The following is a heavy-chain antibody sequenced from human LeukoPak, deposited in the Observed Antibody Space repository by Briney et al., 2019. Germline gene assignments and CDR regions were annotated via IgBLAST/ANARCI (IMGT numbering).Heavy chain of an antibody. CDR2: IYTSGST. CDR3: ARDGDYGDYLAGY. J-gene: IGHJ4*02. CDR1: GGSISSGSYY. D-gene: IGHD4-17*01. Sequence: SETLSLTCTVSGGSISSGSYYWSWIRQPAGKGLEWIGRIYTSGSTNYNPSLKSRVTISVDTSKNQFSLKLSSVTAADTAVYYCARDGDYGDYLAGYWGQGTLVTVSS. V-gene: IGHV4-61*02.